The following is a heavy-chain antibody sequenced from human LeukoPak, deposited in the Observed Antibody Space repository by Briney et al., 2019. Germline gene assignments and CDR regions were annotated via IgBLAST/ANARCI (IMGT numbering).Heavy chain of an antibody. Sequence: ASVKVSCKASGYTFTSYGINWVRQAPGQGLEWMGWISAYNGDTNYAQKLQGRVTMTTDTSTSTAYMELRSLRSDDTAVYYCARDLPIVGATRSDWFDPWGQGTLVTVSS. D-gene: IGHD1-26*01. J-gene: IGHJ5*02. CDR3: ARDLPIVGATRSDWFDP. CDR1: GYTFTSYG. CDR2: ISAYNGDT. V-gene: IGHV1-18*01.